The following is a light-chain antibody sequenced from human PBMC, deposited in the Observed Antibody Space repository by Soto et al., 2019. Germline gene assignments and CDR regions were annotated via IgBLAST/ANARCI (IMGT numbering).Light chain of an antibody. CDR2: GAS. J-gene: IGKJ1*01. CDR1: QSVSSN. CDR3: QQYNNWPPWT. V-gene: IGKV3-15*01. Sequence: EIVMTQSPATLSVSPGERATLSCRASQSVSSNLAWYQQKSGQAPRLLIYGASTRATGIPARFSGSGSGTDFTLTISSLQSEDFAVYYCQQYNNWPPWTFRQGTKVEIK.